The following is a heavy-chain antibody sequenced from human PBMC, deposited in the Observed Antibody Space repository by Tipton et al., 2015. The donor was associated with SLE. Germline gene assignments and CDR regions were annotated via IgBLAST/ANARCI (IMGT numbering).Heavy chain of an antibody. CDR3: ARDIGQYYYDSSGFTFDY. Sequence: SLRLSCAASGFTFSSYSMNWVRQAPGKGLEWVSYISSSSSTIYYADSVKGRFTISRDNAKNSLYLQMNSLRAEDTAVYYCARDIGQYYYDSSGFTFDYWGQGTLVTVSS. D-gene: IGHD3-22*01. V-gene: IGHV3-48*01. CDR2: ISSSSSTI. CDR1: GFTFSSYS. J-gene: IGHJ4*02.